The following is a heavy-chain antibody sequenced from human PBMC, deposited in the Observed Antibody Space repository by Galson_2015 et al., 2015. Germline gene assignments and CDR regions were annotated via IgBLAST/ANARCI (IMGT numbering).Heavy chain of an antibody. D-gene: IGHD6-19*01. J-gene: IGHJ4*02. V-gene: IGHV1-69*13. CDR1: GGTFSSYA. CDR3: ARGWLVGRGVAPTYYFDY. CDR2: IIPIFGTA. Sequence: SVKVSCKASGGTFSSYAISWVRQAPGQGLEWMGGIIPIFGTANYAQKFQGRVTITADESTSTAYMELSSLRSEDTAVYYCARGWLVGRGVAPTYYFDYWGQGTLVTVSS.